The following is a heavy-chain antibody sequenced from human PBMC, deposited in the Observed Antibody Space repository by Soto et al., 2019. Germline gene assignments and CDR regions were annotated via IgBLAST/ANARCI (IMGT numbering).Heavy chain of an antibody. CDR2: ISYSGST. J-gene: IGHJ5*01. CDR1: GGSISSGNYY. D-gene: IGHD2-15*01. Sequence: KPSETLSLTCTVSGGSISSGNYYWSWIRQPPGKGLEWIGFISYSGSTYYNLSLKSRITISVDTSKNQFSLNLSFVTAADTAVYYCARAYCSSGAMCVIDSWGQGTLVTVSS. CDR3: ARAYCSSGAMCVIDS. V-gene: IGHV4-30-4*01.